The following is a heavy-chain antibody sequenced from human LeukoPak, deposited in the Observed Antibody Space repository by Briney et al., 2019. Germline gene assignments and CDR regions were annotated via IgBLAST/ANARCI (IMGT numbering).Heavy chain of an antibody. CDR3: VQRPGVLTGS. CDR1: GFTFSSYA. CDR2: IIGSGSST. D-gene: IGHD3-9*01. J-gene: IGHJ4*02. V-gene: IGHV3-23*01. Sequence: GGSLRLSCAASGFTFSSYAMSWVRQAPGKGLGWVSAIIGSGSSTYYGDSVKGRFTISRDNSKNTLFLQMNSLRAEDTAVYYCVQRPGVLTGSWGQGTLVTVSS.